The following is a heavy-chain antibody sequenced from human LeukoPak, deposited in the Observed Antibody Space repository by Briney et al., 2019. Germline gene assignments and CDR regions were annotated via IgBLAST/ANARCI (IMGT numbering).Heavy chain of an antibody. D-gene: IGHD6-13*01. CDR3: AREQGSQQYGNSWSFDY. V-gene: IGHV4-4*07. CDR1: GGFISSYY. Sequence: SETLCLTCNVSGGFISSYYLSWIRQPAGKGLEWIGRIYTRGSTYYNPSLKSRVTMSVDTSKNQFSLKLSTVTAADTAAYYCAREQGSQQYGNSWSFDYWGQGTLVTVSS. CDR2: IYTRGST. J-gene: IGHJ4*02.